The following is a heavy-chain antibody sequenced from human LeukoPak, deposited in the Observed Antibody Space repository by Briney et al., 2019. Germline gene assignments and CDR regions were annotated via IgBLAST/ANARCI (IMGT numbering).Heavy chain of an antibody. CDR1: GFTFSSYD. CDR2: IGTAGDT. CDR3: ARGVGPSTLDMIVVVDAFDI. J-gene: IGHJ3*02. V-gene: IGHV3-13*04. Sequence: GGSLRLSCAASGFTFSSYDMHWVRQATGKGLEWVSDIGTAGDTYYPGSVKGRFTISRENAKNSLYLQMNSLRAGDTAVYYCARGVGPSTLDMIVVVDAFDIWGQGTMVTVSS. D-gene: IGHD3-22*01.